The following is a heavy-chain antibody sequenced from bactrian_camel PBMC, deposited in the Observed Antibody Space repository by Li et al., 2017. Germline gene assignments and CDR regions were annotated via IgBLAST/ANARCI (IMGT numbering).Heavy chain of an antibody. CDR1: GFAFSRFT. D-gene: IGHD5*01. V-gene: IGHV3S1*01. Sequence: HVQLVESGGGLVQPGGSLRLSCAVSGFAFSRFTMDWVRQAPGKGLEWVSAVDNGGGITYYSDSVKGRFTISRDNAKNTVYLQMNNLKSDDTALYYCAADYGLGVFGYWGQGTQVTVS. CDR2: VDNGGGIT. J-gene: IGHJ6*01. CDR3: AADYGLGVFGY.